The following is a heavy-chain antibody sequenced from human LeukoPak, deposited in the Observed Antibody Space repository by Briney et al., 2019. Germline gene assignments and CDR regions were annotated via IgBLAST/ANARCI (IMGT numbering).Heavy chain of an antibody. Sequence: GGSLRLSCAASGFTFSSYAMHWVRQAPGKGLEYVSAISSNGGSTHYANSVKGRFTISRDNSKNTLYLQMGSLRAEDMAVYYCARDAGGGNSPYYFDYWGQGTLVTVSS. D-gene: IGHD4-23*01. J-gene: IGHJ4*02. V-gene: IGHV3-64*01. CDR3: ARDAGGGNSPYYFDY. CDR1: GFTFSSYA. CDR2: ISSNGGST.